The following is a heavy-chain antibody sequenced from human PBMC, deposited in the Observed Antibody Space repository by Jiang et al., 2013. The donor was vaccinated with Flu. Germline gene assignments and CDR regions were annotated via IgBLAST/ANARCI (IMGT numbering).Heavy chain of an antibody. Sequence: PGESLRISCKGSGYSFTSYWISWVRQMPGKGLEWMGRIDPSDSYTNYSPSFQGHVTISADKSISTAYLQWSSLKASDTAMYYCARFPRNAQPHRIAARRAYYYYGMDVWGQGTTVTVSS. V-gene: IGHV5-10-1*01. CDR3: ARFPRNAQPHRIAARRAYYYYGMDV. CDR1: GYSFTSYW. CDR2: IDPSDSYT. D-gene: IGHD6-6*01. J-gene: IGHJ6*02.